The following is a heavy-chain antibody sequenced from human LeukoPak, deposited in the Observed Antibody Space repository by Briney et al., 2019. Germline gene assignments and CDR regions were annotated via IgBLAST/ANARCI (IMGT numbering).Heavy chain of an antibody. CDR2: ISSSGST. V-gene: IGHV4-61*02. J-gene: IGHJ4*02. Sequence: PSETLSLTCTVSGDSISSGDYYWSWIRQPAGKGLEWIGRISSSGSTNYNPSLKSRVTISVDTSKNQFSLKLSSVTAADTAVYYCARDSPGYYYDSSGLDYWGQGTLVTVSS. CDR3: ARDSPGYYYDSSGLDY. D-gene: IGHD3-22*01. CDR1: GDSISSGDYY.